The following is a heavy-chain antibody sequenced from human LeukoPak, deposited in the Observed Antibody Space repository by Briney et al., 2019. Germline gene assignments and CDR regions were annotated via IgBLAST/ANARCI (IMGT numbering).Heavy chain of an antibody. Sequence: GGSPRLSCAASGFTFDDYGMSWVRQAPGKGLEWVSGINWNGGSTGYADSVKGRFTISRDNAKNSLYLQMNSLRAEDTALYYCARDSGWELHTAYFDYWGQGTLVTVSS. D-gene: IGHD1-26*01. CDR2: INWNGGST. CDR3: ARDSGWELHTAYFDY. J-gene: IGHJ4*02. V-gene: IGHV3-20*04. CDR1: GFTFDDYG.